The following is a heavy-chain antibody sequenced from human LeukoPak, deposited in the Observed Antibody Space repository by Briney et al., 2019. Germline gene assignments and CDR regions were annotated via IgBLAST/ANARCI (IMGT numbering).Heavy chain of an antibody. J-gene: IGHJ5*02. V-gene: IGHV1-18*01. Sequence: ASVKVSCKASGYTFTSYGISWARQAPGQGLEWMGWISAYNGNTNYAQKLQGRVTMTTDTSTSTAYMELRSLRSDDTAVYYCARTTYYYDSSGPRWFDPWGQGTLVTVSS. D-gene: IGHD3-22*01. CDR1: GYTFTSYG. CDR2: ISAYNGNT. CDR3: ARTTYYYDSSGPRWFDP.